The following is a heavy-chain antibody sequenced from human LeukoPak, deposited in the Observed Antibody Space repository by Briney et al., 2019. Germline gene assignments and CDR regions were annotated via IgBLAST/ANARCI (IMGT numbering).Heavy chain of an antibody. CDR3: ARFFYYDASLPPY. V-gene: IGHV4-39*01. Sequence: SETLYLTCSVSGGYISTSNYYWGWIRQPPGKGLEWIGTIYYRGRTYYNPSLQSRVTISLDTSQNQLSLQVRSVTVVDTAVYYCARFFYYDASLPPYWGQGTLVTVSS. CDR1: GGYISTSNYY. J-gene: IGHJ4*02. CDR2: IYYRGRT. D-gene: IGHD3-16*01.